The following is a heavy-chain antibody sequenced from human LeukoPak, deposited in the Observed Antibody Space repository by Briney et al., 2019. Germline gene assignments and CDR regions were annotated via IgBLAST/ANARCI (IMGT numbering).Heavy chain of an antibody. D-gene: IGHD5-18*01. CDR2: ISSSSSYI. J-gene: IGHJ4*02. CDR3: ARDPTSGYDLHGSGRRRGYSYGYGVY. Sequence: GGSLRLSCAASGFTFGSYSVNWVRQAPGKGLEWVSSISSSSSYIYYADSVKGRFTISRDNAKNSLYLQMNSLRAEDTAVYYCARDPTSGYDLHGSGRRRGYSYGYGVYWGQGTLVTVSS. CDR1: GFTFGSYS. V-gene: IGHV3-21*01.